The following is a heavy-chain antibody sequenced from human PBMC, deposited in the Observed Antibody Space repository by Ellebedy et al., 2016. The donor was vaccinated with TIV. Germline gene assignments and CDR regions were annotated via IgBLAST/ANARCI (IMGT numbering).Heavy chain of an antibody. D-gene: IGHD4-23*01. CDR3: ARDPVGVGPAFDI. CDR1: GLTVSSNY. J-gene: IGHJ3*02. Sequence: GESLKISCAVSGLTVSSNYMGWVRQAPGKGLEWVSVIYSSGDTYYADSVKSRFTISRDNSKNTLYFQMNSLRAEDTAVYYCARDPVGVGPAFDIWGQGTMVTVSS. V-gene: IGHV3-53*01. CDR2: IYSSGDT.